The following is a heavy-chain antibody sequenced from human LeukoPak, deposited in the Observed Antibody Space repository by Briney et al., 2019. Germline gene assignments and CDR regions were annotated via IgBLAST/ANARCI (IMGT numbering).Heavy chain of an antibody. CDR1: GFTVSSNY. CDR3: ARASLVAHYYYYYMDV. Sequence: GGSLRLSCAASGFTVSSNYMSWVRQAPGKGLEWVSSISSSSSYIYYADSVKGRFTISRDNAKNSLYLQMNSLRAEDTAVYYCARASLVAHYYYYYMDVWGKGTTVTVSS. D-gene: IGHD2-15*01. J-gene: IGHJ6*03. CDR2: ISSSSSYI. V-gene: IGHV3-21*01.